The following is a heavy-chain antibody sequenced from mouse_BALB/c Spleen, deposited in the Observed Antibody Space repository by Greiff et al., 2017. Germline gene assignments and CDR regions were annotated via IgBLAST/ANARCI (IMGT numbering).Heavy chain of an antibody. CDR3: ARDSQLGRRAMDY. V-gene: IGHV1-4*01. CDR1: GYTFTSYT. D-gene: IGHD4-1*02. CDR2: INPSSGYT. Sequence: QVHVKQSGAELARPGASVKMSCKASGYTFTSYTMHWVKQRPGQGLEWIGYINPSSGYTNYNQKFKDKATLTADKSSSTAYMQLSSLTSEDSAVYYGARDSQLGRRAMDYWGQGTSVTVSS. J-gene: IGHJ4*01.